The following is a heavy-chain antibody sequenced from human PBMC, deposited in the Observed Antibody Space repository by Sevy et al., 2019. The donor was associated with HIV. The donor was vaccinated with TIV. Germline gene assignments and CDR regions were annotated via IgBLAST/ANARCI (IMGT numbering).Heavy chain of an antibody. V-gene: IGHV3-53*01. J-gene: IGHJ3*02. Sequence: GGSLRLSCAASGFTVSNNYMSWVRQAPGKGLEWVSVIYRGGSTYYADSVKGRFTISRDNSKNTLYLQMNSLRVEDTAVYYCARDGTKQWLAGGGTVDIWGQGTMVTVSS. CDR1: GFTVSNNY. CDR3: ARDGTKQWLAGGGTVDI. D-gene: IGHD6-19*01. CDR2: IYRGGST.